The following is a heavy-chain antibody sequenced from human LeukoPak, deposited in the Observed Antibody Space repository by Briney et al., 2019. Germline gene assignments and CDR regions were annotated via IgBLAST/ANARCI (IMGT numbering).Heavy chain of an antibody. Sequence: GGSLRLSCAASGFGFSTYAMSWVRQAPGKGLEWVSGISASGDKIFYADSVKGRFTISRDNSKNIHYLEMNALAAEDTARYYCVTHYCSTITCYTDYWGQGTMVPVSS. CDR1: GFGFSTYA. V-gene: IGHV3-23*01. CDR3: VTHYCSTITCYTDY. D-gene: IGHD2-2*02. J-gene: IGHJ4*02. CDR2: ISASGDKI.